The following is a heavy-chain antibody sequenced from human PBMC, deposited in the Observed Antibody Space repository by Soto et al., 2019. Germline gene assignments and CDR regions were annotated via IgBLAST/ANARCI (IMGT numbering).Heavy chain of an antibody. D-gene: IGHD7-27*01. CDR2: ISGTGVST. Sequence: GGSLRLSCAASGFTFNNYALNWVREAPGKGLEWVSSISGTGVSTFYAGSAKGRFTISRDNSKNTLFLQMTSLRAEDTAVYYCGKGNSKWGTGDAFDIWGQGTMVTV. CDR3: GKGNSKWGTGDAFDI. V-gene: IGHV3-23*01. CDR1: GFTFNNYA. J-gene: IGHJ3*02.